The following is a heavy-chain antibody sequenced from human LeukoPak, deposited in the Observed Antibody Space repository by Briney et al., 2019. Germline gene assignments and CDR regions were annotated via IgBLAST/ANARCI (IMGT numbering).Heavy chain of an antibody. CDR3: ARVVTMIVVAYPDAFDI. D-gene: IGHD3-22*01. V-gene: IGHV3-53*01. Sequence: GGSLRLSCAASGFTVSSNYMSWVRQAPGKGLEWVSVIYSGGSTYYADSVKGRFTISRDNSKNTLYLQMNSLRAEDTAVYYRARVVTMIVVAYPDAFDIWGQGTMVTVSS. J-gene: IGHJ3*02. CDR2: IYSGGST. CDR1: GFTVSSNY.